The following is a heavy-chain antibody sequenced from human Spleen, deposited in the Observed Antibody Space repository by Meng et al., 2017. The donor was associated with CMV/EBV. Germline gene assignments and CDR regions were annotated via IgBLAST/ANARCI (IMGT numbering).Heavy chain of an antibody. J-gene: IGHJ1*01. CDR1: GFIFRSYN. V-gene: IGHV3-30*02. Sequence: SGFIFRSYNMHWVRQAPGKGLEWVAFIRDDGGDKYYREYVKGRFTISRDNSKNTLYLQMNSLRAEDRGVYYCAKDGYCSRTTCYMSVWGQGTLVTVLL. CDR2: IRDDGGDK. D-gene: IGHD2-2*02. CDR3: AKDGYCSRTTCYMSV.